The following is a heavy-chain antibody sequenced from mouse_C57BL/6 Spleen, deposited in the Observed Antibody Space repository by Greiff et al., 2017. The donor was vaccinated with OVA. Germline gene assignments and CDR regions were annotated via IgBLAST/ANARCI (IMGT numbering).Heavy chain of an antibody. Sequence: VQLQQSGAELVRPGASVKLSCTASGFNIKDYYMHWVKQRPEQGLEWIGRIDPEDGDTEYAPKFQGKATMTADTSSNTAYLQLSSLTSEDTAVYYCTTCYYGSSSDWYFDVWGTGTTVTVSS. CDR1: GFNIKDYY. CDR3: TTCYYGSSSDWYFDV. D-gene: IGHD1-1*01. CDR2: IDPEDGDT. V-gene: IGHV14-1*01. J-gene: IGHJ1*03.